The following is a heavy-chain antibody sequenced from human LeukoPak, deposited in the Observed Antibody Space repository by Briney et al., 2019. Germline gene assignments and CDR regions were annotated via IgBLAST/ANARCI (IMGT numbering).Heavy chain of an antibody. CDR3: ARVYSSGSRAFQH. J-gene: IGHJ1*01. D-gene: IGHD6-19*01. V-gene: IGHV4-39*07. CDR1: GGSISSSSYY. Sequence: PSETLSLTCTVSGGSISSSSYYWGWIRQPPGKELECIGSIYSGGSSYYNPSLKSRVTISVDTSNNQFSLKVNSVTAADTAVYYCARVYSSGSRAFQHWGQGTLVTVSS. CDR2: IYSGGSS.